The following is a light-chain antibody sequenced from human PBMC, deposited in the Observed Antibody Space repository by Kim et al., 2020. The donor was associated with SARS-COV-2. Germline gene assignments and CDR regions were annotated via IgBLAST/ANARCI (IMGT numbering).Light chain of an antibody. Sequence: VSPGQTASITCSGDKLGDKYACWYQQKPGQSPVLVIYQDSKRPSGIAERFSGSNSGNTATLTISGTQAMDEADYYCQAWDSSTDVVFGGGTKLTVL. CDR3: QAWDSSTDVV. J-gene: IGLJ2*01. V-gene: IGLV3-1*01. CDR1: KLGDKY. CDR2: QDS.